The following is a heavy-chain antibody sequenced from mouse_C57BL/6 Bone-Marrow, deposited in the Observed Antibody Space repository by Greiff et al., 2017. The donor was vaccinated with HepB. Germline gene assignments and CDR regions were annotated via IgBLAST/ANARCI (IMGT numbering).Heavy chain of an antibody. J-gene: IGHJ2*01. CDR1: GFTFSSYS. D-gene: IGHD2-3*01. Sequence: EVKLMESGGGLVKPGGSLKLSCAASGFTFSSYSMSWVRQTPEQRLEWVATISGGGGNTYYPDSVKGRYTISRDNAKNTLYLQMSSLRSEDAALYYCAARDDGYYGLAYWGQGTTLTVSS. CDR3: AARDDGYYGLAY. V-gene: IGHV5-9*01. CDR2: ISGGGGNT.